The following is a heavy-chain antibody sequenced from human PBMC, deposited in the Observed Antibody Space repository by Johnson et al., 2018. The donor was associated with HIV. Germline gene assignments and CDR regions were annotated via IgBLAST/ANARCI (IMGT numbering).Heavy chain of an antibody. Sequence: QVQLVESGGDVVQPGRSLRLSCAASEFIFSNYGMHWVRQAPGKGLEWVAVIWQDGSTKYYADSVKGRSAISRDNSKNTFYLQLNTVRAEDTAVYYCARDGGYSYFAFDLWGQGTVVTVSS. CDR1: EFIFSNYG. V-gene: IGHV3-33*01. CDR2: IWQDGSTK. D-gene: IGHD5-18*01. CDR3: ARDGGYSYFAFDL. J-gene: IGHJ3*01.